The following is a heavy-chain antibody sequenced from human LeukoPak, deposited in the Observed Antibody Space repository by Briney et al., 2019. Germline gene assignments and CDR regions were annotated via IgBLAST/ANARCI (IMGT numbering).Heavy chain of an antibody. D-gene: IGHD2-15*01. V-gene: IGHV4-30-4*08. CDR1: GGSFSDYY. Sequence: SETLSLTCAVYGGSFSDYYWSWIRQPPGKGLEWIGYIYYSGSTYYNPSLKSRVTISVDTSKNQFSLKLSSVTAADTAVYYCARDSALLRRPFDYWGQGTLVTVSS. CDR2: IYYSGST. J-gene: IGHJ4*02. CDR3: ARDSALLRRPFDY.